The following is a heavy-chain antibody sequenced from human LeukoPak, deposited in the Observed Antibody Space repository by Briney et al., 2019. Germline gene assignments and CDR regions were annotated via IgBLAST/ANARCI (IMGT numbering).Heavy chain of an antibody. D-gene: IGHD3-10*01. CDR3: AKDTSDGSGSYKDY. CDR2: IYSGGST. J-gene: IGHJ4*02. Sequence: GGSLRLSCAASGFTVSSNHMSWVRQAPGKGLEWVSVIYSGGSTYYADSVKGRFAISRDNSKNTLYLQMNSLRAEDTAVYYCAKDTSDGSGSYKDYWGQGTLVTVSS. V-gene: IGHV3-53*01. CDR1: GFTVSSNH.